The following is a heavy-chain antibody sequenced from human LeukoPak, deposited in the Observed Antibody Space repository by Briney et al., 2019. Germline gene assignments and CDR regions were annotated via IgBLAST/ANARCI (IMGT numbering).Heavy chain of an antibody. J-gene: IGHJ4*02. V-gene: IGHV3-7*01. CDR1: GFTFTSYW. CDR2: IKDDGGEK. D-gene: IGHD3-22*01. CDR3: GRDPYYDALDY. Sequence: GGSLRLSCAASGFTFTSYWMSWVRQAPGKGLEWVANIKDDGGEKYYLDSVKGRFTISRDNTKNLLYLQMNSLRAEDTAVYYCGRDPYYDALDYWGQGTLVTVSS.